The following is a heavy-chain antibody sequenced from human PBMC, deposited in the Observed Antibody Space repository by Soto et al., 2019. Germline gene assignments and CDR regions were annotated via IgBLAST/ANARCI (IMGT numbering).Heavy chain of an antibody. CDR2: INWNSGSI. CDR3: VKDESINWYSGHFRH. D-gene: IGHD6-13*01. J-gene: IGHJ1*01. V-gene: IGHV3-9*01. CDR1: GFTFDDYA. Sequence: EVQLVESGGGLVQPGRSLRLSCAASGFTFDDYAMHWVRQVPGKGLEWVSGINWNSGSIGYADSVKGRFAISRDNAKNSLHLQMNRLRAEDTAFYYCVKDESINWYSGHFRHWGQGTLVTCSS.